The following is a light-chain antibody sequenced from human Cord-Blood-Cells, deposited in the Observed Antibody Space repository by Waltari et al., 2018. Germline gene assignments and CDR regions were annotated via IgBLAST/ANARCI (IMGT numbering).Light chain of an antibody. V-gene: IGKV1-5*03. CDR1: QSISSW. CDR3: QQYNSYSRS. Sequence: DIQMPQSPSPLSASVGDRVTITCRASQSISSWLAWYQQKPGKAPKLLIYKASSLESGVPSRFSGSGSGTEFTLTISSLQPDDFATYYCQQYNSYSRSFGQGTKLEIK. CDR2: KAS. J-gene: IGKJ2*04.